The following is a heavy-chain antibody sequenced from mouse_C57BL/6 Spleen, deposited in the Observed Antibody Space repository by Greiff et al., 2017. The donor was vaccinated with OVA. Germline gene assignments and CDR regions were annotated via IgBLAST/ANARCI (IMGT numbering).Heavy chain of an antibody. CDR2: INPYNGGT. Sequence: VQLQQSGPVLVKPGASVKMSCKASGYTFTDYYMNWVKQSHGKSLEWIGVINPYNGGTSYNQKFKGKATLTVAKSSSTAYMQLSSLTSEDSAVYYCARGATVGGPYFDYWGQGTTLTVSS. CDR1: GYTFTDYY. CDR3: ARGATVGGPYFDY. V-gene: IGHV1-19*01. J-gene: IGHJ2*01. D-gene: IGHD1-1*01.